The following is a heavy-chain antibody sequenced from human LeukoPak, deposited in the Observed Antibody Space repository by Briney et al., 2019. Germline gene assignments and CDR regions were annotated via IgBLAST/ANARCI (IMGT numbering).Heavy chain of an antibody. Sequence: SETLSLTCTISGYSIGSGYYWSWIRQSPGKGLEWIGYIYHSGSTYYNPSLKSRVTISVDRSKNQFSLKLSSVTAADTAVYYCARDLRWPVVPADTTASYYMDVWGKGTTVTVSS. J-gene: IGHJ6*03. CDR1: GYSIGSGYY. V-gene: IGHV4-38-2*02. CDR3: ARDLRWPVVPADTTASYYMDV. CDR2: IYHSGST. D-gene: IGHD2-2*01.